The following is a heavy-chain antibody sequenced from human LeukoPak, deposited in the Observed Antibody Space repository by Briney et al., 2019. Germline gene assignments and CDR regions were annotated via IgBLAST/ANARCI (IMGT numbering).Heavy chain of an antibody. J-gene: IGHJ3*02. CDR1: GFTFSSYS. Sequence: PGGSLRLSCAASGFTFSSYSMNWVRQAPGKGLEWVSGISWNSGSIGYADSVKGRFTISRDNAKNSLYLQMNSLRAEDTALYYCAKDMRGEGGSHHAFDIWGQGTMVTVSS. D-gene: IGHD1-26*01. V-gene: IGHV3-9*01. CDR3: AKDMRGEGGSHHAFDI. CDR2: ISWNSGSI.